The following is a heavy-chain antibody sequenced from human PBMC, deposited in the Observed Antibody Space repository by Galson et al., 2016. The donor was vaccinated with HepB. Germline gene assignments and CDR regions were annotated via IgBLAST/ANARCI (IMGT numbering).Heavy chain of an antibody. CDR3: ARDWNDVNFEI. Sequence: APGQGLEWMGWISAYNGNTNYAQKLQGRATMTTDTSTSTAYMELRSLSSDDTAVYSCARDWNDVNFEIWGQGTMVTVSS. CDR2: ISAYNGNT. D-gene: IGHD1-1*01. J-gene: IGHJ3*02. V-gene: IGHV1-18*01.